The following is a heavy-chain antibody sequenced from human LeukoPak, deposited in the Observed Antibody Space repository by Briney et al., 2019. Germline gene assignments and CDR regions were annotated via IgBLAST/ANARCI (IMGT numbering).Heavy chain of an antibody. V-gene: IGHV1-8*01. J-gene: IGHJ4*02. CDR1: GYTFTSYD. CDR2: MNPNSGNT. CDR3: ASGYYDSSGYYYFDY. D-gene: IGHD3-22*01. Sequence: ASVKVSCKASGYTFTSYDINGVRQATGQGLEWMGWMNPNSGNTGYAQKFQGRVTMTRNTSISTAYMELSSLRSEDTAVYYCASGYYDSSGYYYFDYWGQGTLVTVSS.